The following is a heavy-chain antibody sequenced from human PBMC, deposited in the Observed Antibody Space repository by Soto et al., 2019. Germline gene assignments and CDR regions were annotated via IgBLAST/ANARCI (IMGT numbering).Heavy chain of an antibody. J-gene: IGHJ3*02. CDR2: IWYDGSNK. CDR1: GFTFSSYG. V-gene: IGHV3-33*01. Sequence: GGSLRLSCAASGFTFSSYGMHWVRQAPGKGLEWVAVIWYDGSNKYYADSVKGRFTISRDNSKNTLYLQMNSLRAEDTAVYYCARDITHSGRWGAFDIWGQGTMVTVSS. CDR3: ARDITHSGRWGAFDI. D-gene: IGHD1-26*01.